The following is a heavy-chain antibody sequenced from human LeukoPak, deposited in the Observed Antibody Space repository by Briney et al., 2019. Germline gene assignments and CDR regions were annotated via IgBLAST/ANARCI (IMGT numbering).Heavy chain of an antibody. D-gene: IGHD2-2*01. CDR2: IYYSGST. CDR1: GGSISSYY. CDR3: ASGGVVVPAAAAFDI. J-gene: IGHJ3*02. Sequence: SETLSLTCTVSGGSISSYYWSWIRQPPGKGLEWIGYIYYSGSTNYNPSLKSRVTISVDRSKNQFSLKLSSVTAADTAVYYCASGGVVVPAAAAFDIWGQGTMVTVSS. V-gene: IGHV4-59*12.